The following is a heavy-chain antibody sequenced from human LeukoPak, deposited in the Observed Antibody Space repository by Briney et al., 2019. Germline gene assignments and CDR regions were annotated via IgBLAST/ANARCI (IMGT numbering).Heavy chain of an antibody. CDR1: GGTFSSYA. CDR2: IIPILGIA. V-gene: IGHV1-69*04. Sequence: SVKVSCKASGGTFSSYAISWVRQAPGQGLEWMGRIIPILGIANYAQKFRGRVTITADKSTSTAYMELSSLRSEDTAVYYCARSLSSGDDDILTGYYGFDYWGQGTLVTVSS. D-gene: IGHD3-9*01. J-gene: IGHJ4*02. CDR3: ARSLSSGDDDILTGYYGFDY.